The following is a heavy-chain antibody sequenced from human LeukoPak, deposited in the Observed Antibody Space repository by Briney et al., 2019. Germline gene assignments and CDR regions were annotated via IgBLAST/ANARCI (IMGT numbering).Heavy chain of an antibody. D-gene: IGHD6-25*01. Sequence: ASAKVSCKASGYSFTGNYMHWVRQAPGQRLEWMGWINPNSGGTSYAQKFQGRVTMTRDTSISTAYMELSSLRSDDTAVYYCARDLSARSGDYWGQGTLVTVSS. CDR1: GYSFTGNY. V-gene: IGHV1-2*02. J-gene: IGHJ4*02. CDR3: ARDLSARSGDY. CDR2: INPNSGGT.